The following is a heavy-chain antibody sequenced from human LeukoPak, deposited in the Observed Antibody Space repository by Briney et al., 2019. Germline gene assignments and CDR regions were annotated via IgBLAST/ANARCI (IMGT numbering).Heavy chain of an antibody. J-gene: IGHJ4*02. D-gene: IGHD3-22*01. CDR1: GFTFDDYA. CDR3: AKDNYHDSSGHGGGEDY. Sequence: TGGSLRLSCAASGFTFDDYAMHWVRQAPGKGLEWVSLISGDGGSTYYADSVKGRFTISRDNSKNSLYLQMNSLRTEDTALYYCAKDNYHDSSGHGGGEDYWGQGTLVTVSS. V-gene: IGHV3-43*02. CDR2: ISGDGGST.